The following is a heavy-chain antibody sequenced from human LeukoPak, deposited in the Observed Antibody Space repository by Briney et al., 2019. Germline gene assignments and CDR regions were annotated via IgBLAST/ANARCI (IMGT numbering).Heavy chain of an antibody. CDR3: ARAGSGWTFDY. Sequence: SVTLSLTCTVSGGSISSYYWSWIRQPPGKGLEWIGYNSYSGNTNYNASLKSRVTISLDMSKNQYSLNLISVTAADTAVYYCARAGSGWTFDYWGQGTLVTVS. CDR2: NSYSGNT. J-gene: IGHJ4*02. D-gene: IGHD6-19*01. V-gene: IGHV4-59*01. CDR1: GGSISSYY.